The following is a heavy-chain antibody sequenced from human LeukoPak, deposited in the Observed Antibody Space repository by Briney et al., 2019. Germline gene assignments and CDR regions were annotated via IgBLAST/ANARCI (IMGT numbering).Heavy chain of an antibody. V-gene: IGHV3-21*01. J-gene: IGHJ5*02. Sequence: GGSLRLSCAASGFTFSSYSMTWVRQAPGKGLEWVSSISSSSSYKYYADSVKGRFTISRDNAKNSLYLQMNSLRAEDTAVYYCARDHFFTYCSSTSCYTGTVGWFDPWGQGTLVTVSS. CDR1: GFTFSSYS. CDR3: ARDHFFTYCSSTSCYTGTVGWFDP. D-gene: IGHD2-2*02. CDR2: ISSSSSYK.